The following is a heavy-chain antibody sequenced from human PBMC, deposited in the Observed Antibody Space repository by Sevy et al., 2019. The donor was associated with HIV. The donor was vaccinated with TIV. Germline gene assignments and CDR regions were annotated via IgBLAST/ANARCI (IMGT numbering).Heavy chain of an antibody. CDR3: AADYYDRGRFDP. Sequence: SETLSLTCTVSGGSISSSSYYWGWIRQPPGKGLEWIGSIYYSGSTYYNPSLKSRVTISVDTSKNQFSLKLSSVTAADTAVYYCAADYYDRGRFDPWGQGTLVTVSS. CDR2: IYYSGST. CDR1: GGSISSSSYY. V-gene: IGHV4-39*01. D-gene: IGHD3-22*01. J-gene: IGHJ5*02.